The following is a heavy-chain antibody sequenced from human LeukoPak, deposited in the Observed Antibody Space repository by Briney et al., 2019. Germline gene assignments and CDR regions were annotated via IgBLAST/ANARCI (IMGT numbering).Heavy chain of an antibody. CDR1: GFTVSSNY. J-gene: IGHJ6*03. D-gene: IGHD2-15*01. CDR2: IYSGGST. Sequence: SGGSLRLSCAASGFTVSSNYMSWVRQAPGKGLEWVSVIYSGGSTYYADSVKGRFTISRDNSKNTLYLQMNSLRAEDTAVYYCAREVVVAATRYMDVWGKGTTVTISS. V-gene: IGHV3-66*01. CDR3: AREVVVAATRYMDV.